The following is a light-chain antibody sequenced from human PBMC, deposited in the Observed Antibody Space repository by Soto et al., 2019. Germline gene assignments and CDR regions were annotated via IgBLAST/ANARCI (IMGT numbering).Light chain of an antibody. J-gene: IGLJ1*01. CDR2: EVS. CDR3: SSYAGRNNV. V-gene: IGLV2-8*01. CDR1: SRDVGGYNY. Sequence: QSVLTQPPSASGSPGQSVTISCTGTSRDVGGYNYVAWYQQHPGKAPKLMIYEVSKRPPGVPDRFSGSKSGNTASLTVSGLQAEDEADSCCSSYAGRNNVFGTGTKVTVL.